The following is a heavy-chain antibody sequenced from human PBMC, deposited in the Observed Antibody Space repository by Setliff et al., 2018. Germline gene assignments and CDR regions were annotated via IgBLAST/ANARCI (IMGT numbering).Heavy chain of an antibody. CDR1: GGSISSGSYY. CDR3: ARYIPSAGCFDP. V-gene: IGHV4-61*02. J-gene: IGHJ5*02. D-gene: IGHD2-21*01. Sequence: SETLSLTCTVSGGSISSGSYYWSWIRHPAGKGLEWIGRVYTNGGSDYNPFLKSRVTISVDTSKKQFSLMLTSVTAADTAVYYCARYIPSAGCFDPWGQGALVTVSS. CDR2: VYTNGGS.